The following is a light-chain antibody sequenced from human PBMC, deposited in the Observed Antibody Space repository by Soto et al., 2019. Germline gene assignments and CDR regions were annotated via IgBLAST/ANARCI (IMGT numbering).Light chain of an antibody. CDR1: QSLVHSDGNTY. CDR2: RVS. CDR3: MQNTQFPLT. Sequence: EIVMTQSPLSSAVTLGQPASISCGSSQSLVHSDGNTYLSWLHVGPGQSPRPLIYRVSDRFPGGPDRFTGSGAETNFTLKISRVEAEDVGTYDCMQNTQFPLTFGGGNKVEI. J-gene: IGKJ4*01. V-gene: IGKV2-24*01.